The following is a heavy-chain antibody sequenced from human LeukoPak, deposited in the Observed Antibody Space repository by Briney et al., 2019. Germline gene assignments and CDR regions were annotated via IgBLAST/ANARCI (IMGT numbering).Heavy chain of an antibody. J-gene: IGHJ4*02. CDR2: FDPEDGET. CDR3: ATRHYDSSGYSY. Sequence: ASVKVSCKVSGYTLTELSMHWVRQAPGKGLEWMGGFDPEDGETIYAQKFQGRVTMTEDTSTDTAYMELSSLRSEDTAVYYCATRHYDSSGYSYWGQGTLVTVSS. CDR1: GYTLTELS. V-gene: IGHV1-24*01. D-gene: IGHD3-22*01.